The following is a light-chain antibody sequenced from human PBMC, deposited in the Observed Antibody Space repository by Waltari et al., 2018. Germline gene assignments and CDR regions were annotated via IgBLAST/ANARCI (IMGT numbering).Light chain of an antibody. Sequence: QSALTQPASVSGSPGQSITISCTGTSSDVGAYNFVSWYQQHPGKAPKLMIYDGSNRPSGVSNRVSGSKSGNTASLTISGLQAEDEADYYCSSYTSSSTLWVFGGGTKLTIL. V-gene: IGLV2-14*01. J-gene: IGLJ3*02. CDR3: SSYTSSSTLWV. CDR1: SSDVGAYNF. CDR2: DGS.